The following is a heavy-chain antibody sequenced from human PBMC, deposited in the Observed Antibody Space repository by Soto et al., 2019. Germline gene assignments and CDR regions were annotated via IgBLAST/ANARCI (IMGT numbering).Heavy chain of an antibody. V-gene: IGHV3-30-3*01. Sequence: QVQLVESGGGVVQPGRYLRLSCAASGFTFSSYAMHWVRQAPGKGLEGVAVISSDGSNKYYADSVKGRFTISRDNSKNTLYLQMNSLRAEDTAVYYCARDSQAGRVVVVVAAAPNFDYWGQGTLVTVSS. CDR2: ISSDGSNK. J-gene: IGHJ4*02. CDR3: ARDSQAGRVVVVVAAAPNFDY. D-gene: IGHD2-15*01. CDR1: GFTFSSYA.